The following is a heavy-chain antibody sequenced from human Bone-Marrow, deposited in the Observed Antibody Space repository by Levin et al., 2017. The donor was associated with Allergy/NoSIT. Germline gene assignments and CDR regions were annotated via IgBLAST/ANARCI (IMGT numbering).Heavy chain of an antibody. J-gene: IGHJ6*03. D-gene: IGHD6-13*01. Sequence: SQTLSLTCTVSGGSISSSSYYWGWIRQPPGKGLEWIGSIYYSVSTYYNPSLKTRVTISVDTSKNQFSLKLSSVTAADTAVYYCARQEGRQQLQHYYYYYMDVWGKGTTVTVSS. CDR3: ARQEGRQQLQHYYYYYMDV. V-gene: IGHV4-39*01. CDR1: GGSISSSSYY. CDR2: IYYSVST.